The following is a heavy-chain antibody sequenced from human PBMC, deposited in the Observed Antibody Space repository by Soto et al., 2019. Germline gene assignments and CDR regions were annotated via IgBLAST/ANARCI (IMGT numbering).Heavy chain of an antibody. J-gene: IGHJ5*02. V-gene: IGHV4-30-2*01. CDR3: ARSSMYCSGGSCYSWFDP. Sequence: SETLSLTCAVSGGSISSGGYSWSWIRQPPGKGLEWIGYIYHSGSTYYNPSLKSRVTISVDRSKNQFSLKLSSVTAADTAVYYCARSSMYCSGGSCYSWFDPWGQGTLVTVSS. D-gene: IGHD2-15*01. CDR2: IYHSGST. CDR1: GGSISSGGYS.